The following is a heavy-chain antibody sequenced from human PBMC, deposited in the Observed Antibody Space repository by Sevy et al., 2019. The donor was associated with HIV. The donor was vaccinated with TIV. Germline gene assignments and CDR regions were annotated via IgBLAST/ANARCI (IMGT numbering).Heavy chain of an antibody. Sequence: GESLKISCKGSGYSFTSYWIGWVRQMPGKGLEWMGIIYPGDSDTRYSPSFQGQVTISADKSISTAYLQWSSLKASDTAMYYCARNYYDSSGYYPEYFQHWGQCTLVTVSS. D-gene: IGHD3-22*01. V-gene: IGHV5-51*01. CDR3: ARNYYDSSGYYPEYFQH. CDR1: GYSFTSYW. CDR2: IYPGDSDT. J-gene: IGHJ1*01.